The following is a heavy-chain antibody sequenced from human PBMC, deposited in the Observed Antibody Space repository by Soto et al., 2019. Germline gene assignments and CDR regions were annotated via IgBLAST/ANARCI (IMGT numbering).Heavy chain of an antibody. CDR3: TRDLSLSSSWSLDD. Sequence: EVQLVESGGGLVQPGGSLRLSCAASGFNVSRNYMSWVRQPPGKGLEWVSIIYIGDSTYYADSVKGRFTFSRHNSKNTLYLQMNSLRVEDTAMYYCTRDLSLSSSWSLDDWGQGTLVTVSA. D-gene: IGHD6-13*01. J-gene: IGHJ4*02. CDR2: IYIGDST. V-gene: IGHV3-53*04. CDR1: GFNVSRNY.